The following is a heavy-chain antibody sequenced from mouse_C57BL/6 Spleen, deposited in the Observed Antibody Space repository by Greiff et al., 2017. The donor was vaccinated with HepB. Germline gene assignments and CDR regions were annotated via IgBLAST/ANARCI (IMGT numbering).Heavy chain of an antibody. CDR2: IDPSDSYT. D-gene: IGHD4-1*01. J-gene: IGHJ2*01. CDR1: GYTFTSYW. Sequence: QVQLKQPGAELVRPGTSVKLSCKASGYTFTSYWMHWVKQRPGQGLEWIGVIDPSDSYTNYNQKFKGKATLTVDTSSSTAYMQLSSLTSEDSAVYYCARGNWEGYFDYWGQGTTLTVSS. CDR3: ARGNWEGYFDY. V-gene: IGHV1-59*01.